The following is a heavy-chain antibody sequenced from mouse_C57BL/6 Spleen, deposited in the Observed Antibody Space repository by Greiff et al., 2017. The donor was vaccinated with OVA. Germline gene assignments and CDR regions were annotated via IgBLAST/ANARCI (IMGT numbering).Heavy chain of an antibody. CDR3: ATFTRGYFDV. Sequence: EVKLMESGPELVKPGASVKISCKASGYSFTGYYMNWVKQSPEKSLEWIGEINPSTGGTTYNQKFKAKATLTVDKSSSTAYMQLKSLTSEDSAVYYCATFTRGYFDVWGTGTTVTVSS. CDR2: INPSTGGT. CDR1: GYSFTGYY. V-gene: IGHV1-42*01. J-gene: IGHJ1*03.